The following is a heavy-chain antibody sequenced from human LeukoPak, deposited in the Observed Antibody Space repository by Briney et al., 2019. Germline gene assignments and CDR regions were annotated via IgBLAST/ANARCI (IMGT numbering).Heavy chain of an antibody. V-gene: IGHV4-61*02. CDR2: IYTSGST. Sequence: PSETLSLTCTVSGGSISSGSYYWSWIRQPAGKGLEWIGRIYTSGSTNYNPSLKSRVTISVDTSKNQFSLKLSSVTAADTAVYYCARDIRVVYSWGRYSGYLDYWGQGTLVTVSS. CDR1: GGSISSGSYY. CDR3: ARDIRVVYSWGRYSGYLDY. J-gene: IGHJ4*02. D-gene: IGHD5-12*01.